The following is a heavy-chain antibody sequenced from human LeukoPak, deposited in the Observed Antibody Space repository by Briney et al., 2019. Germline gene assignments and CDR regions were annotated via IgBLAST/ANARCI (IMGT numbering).Heavy chain of an antibody. V-gene: IGHV4-61*02. CDR2: NYTSGST. CDR3: ARAPLDYGDYVYYFDS. D-gene: IGHD4-17*01. CDR1: GGSISSGSYY. J-gene: IGHJ4*02. Sequence: SQTLSLTCTVSGGSISSGSYYWSRIRQPAGKVLEWIGRNYTSGSTNYNPSLKSRVTISVDTSKNQFSLKLSSVTAADTAVYYCARAPLDYGDYVYYFDSWGQGTLVTVSS.